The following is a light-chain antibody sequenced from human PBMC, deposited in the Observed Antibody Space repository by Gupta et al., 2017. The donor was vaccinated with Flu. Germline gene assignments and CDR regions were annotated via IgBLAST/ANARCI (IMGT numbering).Light chain of an antibody. Sequence: IAISCTGTSSDVGRSNYVSLYQQHPGKAPKLVIYDVSNRPSGVSSRFSGSKSGNTASLTISGLEAEDESDYYCSSYTSTNTFYVFGSGTKVTVL. J-gene: IGLJ1*01. CDR3: SSYTSTNTFYV. CDR1: SSDVGRSNY. V-gene: IGLV2-14*04. CDR2: DVS.